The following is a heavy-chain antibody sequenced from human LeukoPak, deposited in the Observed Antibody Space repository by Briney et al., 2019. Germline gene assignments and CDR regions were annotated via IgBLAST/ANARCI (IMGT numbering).Heavy chain of an antibody. CDR3: ARANNAGWFDY. J-gene: IGHJ4*02. CDR1: GFTFSSSA. Sequence: GGSLRLSCAASGFTFSSSAMSWVRQVPGKGLEWVSSISSSSSYIYYADSVKGRFTISRDNAKNSLYLQMNSLRAEDTAVYYCARANNAGWFDYWGQGTLVTVSS. CDR2: ISSSSSYI. D-gene: IGHD6-19*01. V-gene: IGHV3-21*01.